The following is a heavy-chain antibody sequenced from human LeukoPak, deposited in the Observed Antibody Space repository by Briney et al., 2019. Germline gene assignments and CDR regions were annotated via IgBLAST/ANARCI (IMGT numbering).Heavy chain of an antibody. J-gene: IGHJ5*02. CDR2: INDDGSDT. CDR3: VRGGPSTWS. CDR1: GFTFKLYW. Sequence: GGSLRLSCAVSGFTFKLYWMHWVRQVPGKRRVWVSRINDDGSDTIYADSVRGRFTISRDDARNTVYLQMNNLRAEDTAVYYCVRGGPSTWSWGQGALVTVSS. V-gene: IGHV3-74*01. D-gene: IGHD2-15*01.